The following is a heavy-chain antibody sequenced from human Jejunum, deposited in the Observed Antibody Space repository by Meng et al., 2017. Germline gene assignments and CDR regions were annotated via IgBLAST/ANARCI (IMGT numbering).Heavy chain of an antibody. CDR2: IRGKTLGGAT. V-gene: IGHV3-49*04. Sequence: GESLKTPRTAFGFIFADYSMSRVRQAPGKGLEWISFIRGKTLGGATDYAASVKGRLTITRDDSKTITYLQMNSLKTEDKAVYYFTRANSPTGTTGGSFDIWGHGTMVTVSS. D-gene: IGHD1-1*01. CDR1: GFIFADYS. CDR3: TRANSPTGTTGGSFDI. J-gene: IGHJ3*02.